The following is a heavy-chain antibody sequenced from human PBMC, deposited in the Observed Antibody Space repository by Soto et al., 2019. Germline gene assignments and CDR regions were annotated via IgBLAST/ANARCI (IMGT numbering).Heavy chain of an antibody. V-gene: IGHV3-64*01. CDR1: GFTFSSYA. J-gene: IGHJ6*02. Sequence: EVLLVESGGGLVQPGGSLRLSCAASGFTFSSYAMYWVRQAPGKGLEYVSAISSNEYYTYYANSVKDRFTISRDNSKNTLYLQMGSLRAKDMAVYYCARDYGMDVWGQGTTVTVSS. CDR2: ISSNEYYT. CDR3: ARDYGMDV.